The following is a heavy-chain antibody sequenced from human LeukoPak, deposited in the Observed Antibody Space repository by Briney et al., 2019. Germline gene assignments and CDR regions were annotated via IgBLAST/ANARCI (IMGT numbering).Heavy chain of an antibody. V-gene: IGHV3-30*18. CDR1: GFTFSSYG. CDR3: AKITEWLSPYYYGMDV. J-gene: IGHJ6*02. D-gene: IGHD3-3*01. Sequence: PGGSLRLSCAASGFTFSSYGMHWVRQAPGKGLEWVAVISYDGSNKYYADSVKGRFTISRDNSKNTLYLRMNSLRAEDTAVYYCAKITEWLSPYYYGMDVWGQGTTVTVSS. CDR2: ISYDGSNK.